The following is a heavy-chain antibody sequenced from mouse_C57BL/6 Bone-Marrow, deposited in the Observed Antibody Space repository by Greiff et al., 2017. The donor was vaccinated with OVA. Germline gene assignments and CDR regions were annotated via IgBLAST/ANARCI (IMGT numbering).Heavy chain of an antibody. CDR1: GYTFTGYW. V-gene: IGHV1-9*01. CDR3: APHYYGSRSWFAY. J-gene: IGHJ3*01. Sequence: QVQLQQSGAELMKPGASVKLSCKATGYTFTGYWIEWVKQRPGHGLEWIGEILPGSGSTNYNEKFKGKATFTADTSSSTAYMQLSSLTTEDSAIYYCAPHYYGSRSWFAYWGQGTLVTVSA. CDR2: ILPGSGST. D-gene: IGHD1-1*01.